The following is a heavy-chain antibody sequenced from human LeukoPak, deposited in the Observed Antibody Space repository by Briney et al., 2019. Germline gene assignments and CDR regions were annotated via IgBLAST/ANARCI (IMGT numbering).Heavy chain of an antibody. V-gene: IGHV4-34*01. CDR2: IYHSGTA. Sequence: SETLSLTCAVYGGSFYGYYWSWICQPPGKGLEWIGEIYHSGTANYSPSLKSRATISVDTSKNQFSLKLSSVTAADTAVYYCARRGSGSLNVQSNFDFWGQGTLVSVSS. CDR3: ARRGSGSLNVQSNFDF. J-gene: IGHJ4*02. CDR1: GGSFYGYY. D-gene: IGHD3-10*01.